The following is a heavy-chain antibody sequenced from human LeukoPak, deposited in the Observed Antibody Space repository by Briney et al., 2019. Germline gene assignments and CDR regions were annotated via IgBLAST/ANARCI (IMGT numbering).Heavy chain of an antibody. CDR1: GGSISSGSYY. V-gene: IGHV4-61*02. D-gene: IGHD6-19*01. CDR3: ARSRFGLVRGFDY. Sequence: SETLSLTCSVSGGSISSGSYYWSWIRQPAGKGLEWIGRIYISGSTSYNPSLKSRVTISVDTSKNQFSLKLSSVTAADTAVYYCARSRFGLVRGFDYWGQGTLVTVSS. J-gene: IGHJ4*02. CDR2: IYISGST.